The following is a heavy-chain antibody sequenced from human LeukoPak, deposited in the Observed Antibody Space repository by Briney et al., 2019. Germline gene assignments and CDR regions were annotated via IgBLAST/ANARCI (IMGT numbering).Heavy chain of an antibody. J-gene: IGHJ4*02. V-gene: IGHV4-34*01. Sequence: SETLSLTCAVYGGSFSGYYWSWIRQPPGKGLEGIGEINHSGSTNYNPSLKSRVTISVDTSKNQFSLKLSSVTAADTAVYYCARGDYYYDSSGEFDYWGQGTLVTVSS. D-gene: IGHD3-22*01. CDR1: GGSFSGYY. CDR3: ARGDYYYDSSGEFDY. CDR2: INHSGST.